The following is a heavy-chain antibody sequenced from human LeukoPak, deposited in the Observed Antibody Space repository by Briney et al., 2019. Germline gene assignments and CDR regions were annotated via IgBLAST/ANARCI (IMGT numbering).Heavy chain of an antibody. CDR2: INHSGAI. CDR1: GGSFSGYY. CDR3: TRGGYGPGSHYRF. D-gene: IGHD3-10*01. Sequence: KTSETLSLTCALYGGSFSGYYWSWIRQSPGKGLEWIGEINHSGAIDYNTSLKRRVTISVDTSKNQFCLNLNSVTAADTAVYYCTRGGYGPGSHYRFWGQGTLVTVSS. V-gene: IGHV4-34*01. J-gene: IGHJ4*02.